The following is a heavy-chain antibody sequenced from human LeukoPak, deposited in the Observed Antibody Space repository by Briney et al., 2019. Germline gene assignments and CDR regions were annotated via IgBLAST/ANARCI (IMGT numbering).Heavy chain of an antibody. D-gene: IGHD5-18*01. CDR2: ISSSSSYI. Sequence: GGSLRLSCAASGLTFSSYSMNWVRQAPGKGLEWVSSISSSSSYIYYADSVKGRFTISRDNAKNSLYLQMNSLRAEDTAVYYCARAVDTAMTRMVTPYYFDYWGQGTLVTVSS. V-gene: IGHV3-21*01. CDR1: GLTFSSYS. CDR3: ARAVDTAMTRMVTPYYFDY. J-gene: IGHJ4*02.